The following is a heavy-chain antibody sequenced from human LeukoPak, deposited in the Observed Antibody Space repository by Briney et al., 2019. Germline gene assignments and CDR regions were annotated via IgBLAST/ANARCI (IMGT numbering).Heavy chain of an antibody. V-gene: IGHV3-23*01. CDR1: GFSFSSFA. D-gene: IGHD4-17*01. J-gene: IGHJ5*02. CDR2: ITGGHYAT. CDR3: TKDPNGDYIGAFDP. Sequence: GGSLRLSCAASGFSFSSFAMTWVRQAPGKGLEGVCSITGGHYATYNTDSVKGRFTISRDNAKNTLYLQMNSLRADDTAIYYCTKDPNGDYIGAFDPWGQGTLVTVSS.